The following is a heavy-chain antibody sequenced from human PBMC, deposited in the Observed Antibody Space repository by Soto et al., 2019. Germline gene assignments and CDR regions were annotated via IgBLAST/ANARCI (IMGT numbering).Heavy chain of an antibody. CDR2: INPNSGDT. CDR1: GYAFTGYY. J-gene: IGHJ4*02. V-gene: IGHV1-2*02. CDR3: ATRYSYVHF. Sequence: ASVKVSCKSSGYAFTGYYIHWVRQAPGQGLEWMGWINPNSGDTNYAQKFQGRVTMTWDTSFSTAYMELSSLRSDDTAVYYCATRYSYVHFWGQGTLVTVSS. D-gene: IGHD5-18*01.